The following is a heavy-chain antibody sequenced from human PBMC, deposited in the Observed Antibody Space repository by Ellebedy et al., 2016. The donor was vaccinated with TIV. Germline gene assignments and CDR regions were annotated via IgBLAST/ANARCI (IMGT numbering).Heavy chain of an antibody. D-gene: IGHD4-17*01. V-gene: IGHV1-18*04. CDR3: ARFVDGDYEDY. CDR2: ISSYNGNT. J-gene: IGHJ4*02. CDR1: GYTFTSYG. Sequence: AASVKVTCKASGYTFTSYGISWVRHAPGQGLEWRGWISSYNGNTSSAQKLQGRVTMTTDTSTSTAYMELRSLRSDDTAVYYCARFVDGDYEDYWGQGALVTVSS.